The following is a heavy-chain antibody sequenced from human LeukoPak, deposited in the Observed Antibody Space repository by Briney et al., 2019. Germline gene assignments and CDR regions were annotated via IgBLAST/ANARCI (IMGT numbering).Heavy chain of an antibody. CDR1: GFTFSNFY. J-gene: IGHJ6*02. Sequence: GGSLRLSCAAAGFTFSNFYMTWIRQAPGKGLEWVSFISNSGSDIYYSDPVKGRFTVSRDNARNSLYLQMNSLRVEDTAVYYCASDKHPYDYGMDVWGQGTTVTVSS. CDR2: ISNSGSDI. CDR3: ASDKHPYDYGMDV. V-gene: IGHV3-11*01.